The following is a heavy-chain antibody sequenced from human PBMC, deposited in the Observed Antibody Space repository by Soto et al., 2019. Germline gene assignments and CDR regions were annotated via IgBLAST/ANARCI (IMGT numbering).Heavy chain of an antibody. Sequence: QVQLVQSGAEVKKPGASVKVSCKASGYTFTSYGISWVRQAPGQGLEWMGWISAYNGNTNYAQKLQGRVTISTDTSASTANMERRSLRSDATAVYYCARARTLGSCTNGVCYLPAYWGQGTLVTVSS. D-gene: IGHD2-8*01. CDR2: ISAYNGNT. CDR3: ARARTLGSCTNGVCYLPAY. CDR1: GYTFTSYG. V-gene: IGHV1-18*01. J-gene: IGHJ4*02.